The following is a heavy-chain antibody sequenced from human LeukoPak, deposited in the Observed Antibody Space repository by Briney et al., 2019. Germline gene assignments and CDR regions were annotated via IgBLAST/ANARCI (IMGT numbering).Heavy chain of an antibody. Sequence: SETLSLTCTVSGYSISSGYYWGWIRQPPGKGLEWIGSIYHSGSTYYNPSLKSRVTISVDTSKNQFSLKLSSVTAADTAVYYCTSGGVVAAIFGYWGQGTLVTVSS. D-gene: IGHD2-15*01. V-gene: IGHV4-38-2*02. CDR1: GYSISSGYY. CDR3: TSGGVVAAIFGY. CDR2: IYHSGST. J-gene: IGHJ4*02.